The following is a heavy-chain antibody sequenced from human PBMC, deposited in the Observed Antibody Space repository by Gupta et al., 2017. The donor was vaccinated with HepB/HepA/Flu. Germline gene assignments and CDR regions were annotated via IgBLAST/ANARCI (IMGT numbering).Heavy chain of an antibody. CDR3: AKCSTQLGAWDI. V-gene: IGHV3-23*01. CDR1: GFTFSSYA. D-gene: IGHD1-1*01. CDR2: ISGSGGST. J-gene: IGHJ3*02. Sequence: EVQLLESGGGLVQPGGSLRLSCAASGFTFSSYAMSWVRQAPGKGLEWVSAISGSGGSTYYADSVKGRFTISRDNSKNTRYLKMKSMRAEDTAVYYCAKCSTQLGAWDIGGQGTMVTVSS.